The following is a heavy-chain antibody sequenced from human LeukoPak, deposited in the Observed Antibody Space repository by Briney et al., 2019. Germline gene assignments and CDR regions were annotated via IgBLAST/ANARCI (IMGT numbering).Heavy chain of an antibody. V-gene: IGHV4-59*08. J-gene: IGHJ5*02. CDR3: ARLSDVYSGTYLLDP. Sequence: PSETLSLTCAVSGGSVYSYYWSWIRHPPGKGLEWIAYVNSSGSADYNASLRSRATLSVDTSKNQVTLRLTSVTAADTAVYYCARLSDVYSGTYLLDPWGQGTLVTVSS. CDR1: GGSVYSYY. D-gene: IGHD1-26*01. CDR2: VNSSGSA.